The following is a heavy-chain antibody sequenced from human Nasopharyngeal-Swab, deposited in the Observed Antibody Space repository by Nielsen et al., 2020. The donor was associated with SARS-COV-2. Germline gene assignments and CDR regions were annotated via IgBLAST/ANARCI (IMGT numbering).Heavy chain of an antibody. CDR1: GSTFRRCS. CDR2: ISASGSST. V-gene: IGHV3-23*01. Sequence: GGSLRLSYAATGSTFRRCSMSWVRQAPGKGLEWVSAISASGSSTYYADSVKGRFTISRDNSQNTLYLQMSSLRVEDTAVYYCAKESGSYLYYYYGMDVWGQGTTVTVSS. D-gene: IGHD1-26*01. CDR3: AKESGSYLYYYYGMDV. J-gene: IGHJ6*02.